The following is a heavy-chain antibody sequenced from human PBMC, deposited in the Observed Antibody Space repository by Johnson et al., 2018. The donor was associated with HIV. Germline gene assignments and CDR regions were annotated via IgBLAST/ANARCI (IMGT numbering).Heavy chain of an antibody. CDR2: IYSGGST. V-gene: IGHV3-53*01. CDR3: AKDRSIYDIIYAFDI. Sequence: VQLVESGGGLIQPGGSLRLSCAASGFTVSSNYMSWVRQAPGKGLEWVSVIYSGGSTYYADSVKGRFTIPRDNSKNTLYLQMNSLRVEDTAVYYCAKDRSIYDIIYAFDIWGQGTMVTISS. J-gene: IGHJ3*02. D-gene: IGHD3-9*01. CDR1: GFTVSSNY.